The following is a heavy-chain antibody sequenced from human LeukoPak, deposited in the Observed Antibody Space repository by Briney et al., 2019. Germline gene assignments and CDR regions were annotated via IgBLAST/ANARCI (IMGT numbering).Heavy chain of an antibody. V-gene: IGHV4-59*01. CDR3: ARTTMVRGTYYMDV. CDR1: GGSISSYY. Sequence: PSETLSLACTVSGGSISSYYWSWIRQPPGKGLEWIGYIYYSGYTNYNPSLKSRVTISVDTSKNQFSLKLSSVTAADTAVYYCARTTMVRGTYYMDVWGKGTTVTISS. CDR2: IYYSGYT. J-gene: IGHJ6*03. D-gene: IGHD3-10*01.